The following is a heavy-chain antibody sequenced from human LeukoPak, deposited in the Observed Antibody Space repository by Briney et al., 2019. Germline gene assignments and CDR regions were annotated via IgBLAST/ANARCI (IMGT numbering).Heavy chain of an antibody. CDR3: ARGSKKSGSYYVDY. CDR1: GFTFSSYA. J-gene: IGHJ4*02. D-gene: IGHD1-26*01. Sequence: GGSKRLSCAASGFTFSSYAMHWVRQAPGKGLEYVSAISSNGGSTYYANSVKGRFTISRDNSKNTLYLQMGSLRAEDMAVYYCARGSKKSGSYYVDYWGQGTLVTVSS. CDR2: ISSNGGST. V-gene: IGHV3-64*01.